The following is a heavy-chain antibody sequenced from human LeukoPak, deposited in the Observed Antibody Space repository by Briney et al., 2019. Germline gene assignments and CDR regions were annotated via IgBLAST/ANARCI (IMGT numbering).Heavy chain of an antibody. CDR3: ARDQRYCSSSSCPWEPFDY. V-gene: IGHV3-7*05. Sequence: GGSLRLSCAASGFTFSSYWMSWVRQAPAKGLEWVANIKQDGSEKYYVDSVKGRFTNSRDNAKNSLYLQMNSLRAEYTAVYYCARDQRYCSSSSCPWEPFDYWGQGTLVTVSS. D-gene: IGHD2-2*01. CDR1: GFTFSSYW. J-gene: IGHJ4*02. CDR2: IKQDGSEK.